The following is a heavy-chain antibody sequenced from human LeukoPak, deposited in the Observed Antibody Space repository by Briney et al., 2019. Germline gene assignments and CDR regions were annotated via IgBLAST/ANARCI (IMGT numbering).Heavy chain of an antibody. D-gene: IGHD3-3*01. CDR1: GFTFDDYA. J-gene: IGHJ4*02. CDR3: ARAFWSGYYIDY. Sequence: GGSLRLSCAASGFTFDDYAMPWVRQAPGKGLEWVSRINWNSDTIGYADSVKGRFTISRDNAKNSLSLQMNSLRAEDTALYYCARAFWSGYYIDYWGQGTLVTVSS. CDR2: INWNSDTI. V-gene: IGHV3-9*01.